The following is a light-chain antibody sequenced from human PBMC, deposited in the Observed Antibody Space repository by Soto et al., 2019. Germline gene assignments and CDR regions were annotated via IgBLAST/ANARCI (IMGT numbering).Light chain of an antibody. J-gene: IGLJ1*01. V-gene: IGLV2-14*01. CDR2: DVS. CDR1: SSDVGGYNY. Sequence: QSALTQPASVSGSPGQSITISCTGTSSDVGGYNYVSWYQQYPGKAPKPMIYDVSNRPSGVSYRFSGSKSGNTASLTISGLQAEDEADYYCSSYTSSSTYVFGTGTKLTAL. CDR3: SSYTSSSTYV.